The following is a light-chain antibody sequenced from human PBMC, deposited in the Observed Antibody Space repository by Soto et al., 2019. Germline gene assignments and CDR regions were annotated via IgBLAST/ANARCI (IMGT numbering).Light chain of an antibody. CDR2: DAS. V-gene: IGKV1-5*01. J-gene: IGKJ1*01. CDR1: QSISSW. CDR3: QQYNSYSWT. Sequence: DIQMTQSPSTLSASVGDRVTITCRASQSISSWLAWYHQKPGKAPKLLIYDASSLESGVPSRFSGSGSGTEFTLTISSLQPDDFATYYCQQYNSYSWTFGQGTKVDTK.